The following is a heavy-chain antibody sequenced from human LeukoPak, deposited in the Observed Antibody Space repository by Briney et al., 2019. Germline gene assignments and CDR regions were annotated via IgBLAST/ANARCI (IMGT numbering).Heavy chain of an antibody. CDR3: ARERGSCPTD. CDR2: IKQDGSEK. V-gene: IGHV3-7*01. J-gene: IGHJ4*02. D-gene: IGHD2-15*01. Sequence: GGSLRLSCAASGFTFSNYAMSWVRQAPGKGLEWVANIKQDGSEKYYVDSVKGRFTISRDNAKNSLYLQMNSLRAEDTAVYYCARERGSCPTDWGQGTLVTVSS. CDR1: GFTFSNYA.